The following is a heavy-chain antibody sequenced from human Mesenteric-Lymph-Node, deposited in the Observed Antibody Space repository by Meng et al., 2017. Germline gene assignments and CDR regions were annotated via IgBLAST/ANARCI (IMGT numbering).Heavy chain of an antibody. V-gene: IGHV1-18*01. D-gene: IGHD6-19*01. CDR3: ARGNYSSGWYVSYYYYGMDV. CDR2: ISAYNGNT. CDR1: GYTFTSYG. J-gene: IGHJ6*02. Sequence: ASVKVSCKASGYTFTSYGISWVRQAPGQGLEWMGWISAYNGNTNYAQKLQGRVTMTTDTSTSTAYMELRSLRSDDTAVYYCARGNYSSGWYVSYYYYGMDVWGQGTTVTVSS.